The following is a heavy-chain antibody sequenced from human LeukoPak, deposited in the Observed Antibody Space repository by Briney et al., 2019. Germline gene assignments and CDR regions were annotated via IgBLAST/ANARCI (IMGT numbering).Heavy chain of an antibody. CDR2: MSPNSGNT. Sequence: ASVKVSCKASGYTFTSYDINWVRQATGQGLEWMGWMSPNSGNTGYAQKFQGRVTMTRDASISTAYMELSSLRSEDTAVYYCARSPSNWGFDYWAQGTLLTVSS. J-gene: IGHJ4*02. D-gene: IGHD7-27*01. CDR1: GYTFTSYD. V-gene: IGHV1-8*01. CDR3: ARSPSNWGFDY.